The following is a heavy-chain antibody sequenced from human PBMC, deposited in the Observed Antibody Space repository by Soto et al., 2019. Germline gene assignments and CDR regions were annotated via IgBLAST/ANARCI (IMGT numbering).Heavy chain of an antibody. CDR3: VRVVPGAEAWFGP. Sequence: QVQLVQSGGEVKRPGASVKVSCKTSGYTFSNYGITWVRQAPGQPLEWLGWISLYSDGTNYAQKFQGRVSMTTDTSTTTAYMELRSLRSDGTAVYYCVRVVPGAEAWFGPWGQGTLVTVSS. J-gene: IGHJ5*02. CDR1: GYTFSNYG. CDR2: ISLYSDGT. V-gene: IGHV1-18*01. D-gene: IGHD2-2*01.